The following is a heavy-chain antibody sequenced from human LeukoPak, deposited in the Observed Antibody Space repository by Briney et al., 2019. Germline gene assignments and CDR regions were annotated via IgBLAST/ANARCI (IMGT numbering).Heavy chain of an antibody. J-gene: IGHJ3*02. CDR2: IIPILGIA. D-gene: IGHD2-2*01. CDR1: GGTFSSYT. Sequence: SVKVSCKASGGTFSSYTISWVRQAPGQGLEWMGRIIPILGIANYAQKFQGRVTITADKSTSTAYMELNSLRSEDTAVYYCASTIVVVPAADDAFDIWGQGTMVTVSS. CDR3: ASTIVVVPAADDAFDI. V-gene: IGHV1-69*02.